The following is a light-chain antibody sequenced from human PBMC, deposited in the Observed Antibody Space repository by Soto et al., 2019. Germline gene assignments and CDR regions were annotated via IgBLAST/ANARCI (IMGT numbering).Light chain of an antibody. CDR3: QVWDSSSDYRGV. V-gene: IGLV3-21*04. J-gene: IGLJ1*01. CDR1: NTGSKS. CDR2: YDS. Sequence: SYELTQPPSVSVAPGKTARITCGGNNTGSKSVHWYQQKPGQPPVLVIYYDSDRPSGLPERFSGSNSGNTATLTISRVEAGDEADYYCQVWDSSSDYRGVFGTGTKLTVL.